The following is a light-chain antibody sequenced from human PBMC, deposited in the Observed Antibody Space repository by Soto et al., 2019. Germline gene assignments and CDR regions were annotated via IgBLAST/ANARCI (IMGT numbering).Light chain of an antibody. Sequence: IAMTQSLSTLSVSPGERATTSCRARQSGSMKLAWYHQKPGQAPRLLFYETSTRATGIPARCSGSGSGTVFTLTISSLQSEDFAVDCCQQYSYCPRTFGQATKVDIK. CDR2: ETS. J-gene: IGKJ1*01. CDR1: QSGSMK. CDR3: QQYSYCPRT. V-gene: IGKV3-15*01.